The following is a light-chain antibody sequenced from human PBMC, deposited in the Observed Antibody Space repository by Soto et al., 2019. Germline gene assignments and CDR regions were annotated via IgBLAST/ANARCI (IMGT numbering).Light chain of an antibody. CDR1: SSDVVVYNY. Sequence: QSALTQPRSVSGSPGQSVTISCTGTSSDVVVYNYVSWYQQYPGKAPKIMIYDVSKRPSGVPDRFSGSKSDNTASLTISGLQAEDEADYYCCSYAGSYTFVFGIGTKVTVL. CDR3: CSYAGSYTFV. V-gene: IGLV2-11*01. CDR2: DVS. J-gene: IGLJ1*01.